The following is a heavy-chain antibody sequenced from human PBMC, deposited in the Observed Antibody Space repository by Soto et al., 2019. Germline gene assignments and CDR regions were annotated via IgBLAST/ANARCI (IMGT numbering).Heavy chain of an antibody. D-gene: IGHD2-2*01. CDR3: AKRPAARVAGWFDP. J-gene: IGHJ5*02. CDR2: ISGSGGST. CDR1: GFTFSSYA. V-gene: IGHV3-23*01. Sequence: EVQLLESGGGLVQPGGSLRLSCAASGFTFSSYAMSWVRQAPGKGLEWVSAISGSGGSTYYADSVKGRVTISRDNSRNTLYLKMNSLRAEDTAVYYCAKRPAARVAGWFDPWGQGTLVTVSS.